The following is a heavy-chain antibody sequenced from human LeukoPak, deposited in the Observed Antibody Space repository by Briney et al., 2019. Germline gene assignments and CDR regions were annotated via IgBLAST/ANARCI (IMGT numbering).Heavy chain of an antibody. Sequence: GGSLRLSCAASGFTVSNNYMSWVRQAPGKGLEWVSLIYSGGSTSYADSVKGRFTISRDNSKNTAYLQMNSLKTEDTAVYYCTRLFDTGFGEDYYGMAVWGQGTTVTVSS. J-gene: IGHJ6*02. CDR2: IYSGGST. CDR3: TRLFDTGFGEDYYGMAV. V-gene: IGHV3-66*04. CDR1: GFTVSNNY. D-gene: IGHD3-10*01.